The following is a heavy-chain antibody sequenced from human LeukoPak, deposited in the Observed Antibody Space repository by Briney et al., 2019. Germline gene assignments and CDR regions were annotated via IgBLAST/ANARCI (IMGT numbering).Heavy chain of an antibody. Sequence: ASVKVSCKASGGTFSSYAISWVRQAPGQGLEWMGRIIPILGIANYAQKFQGRVTITADKSTSTAYMELSSLRSEDTAVYYCARDYPPARVCSYWGQGTLVTVSS. CDR3: ARDYPPARVCSY. CDR1: GGTFSSYA. J-gene: IGHJ4*02. D-gene: IGHD6-25*01. CDR2: IIPILGIA. V-gene: IGHV1-69*04.